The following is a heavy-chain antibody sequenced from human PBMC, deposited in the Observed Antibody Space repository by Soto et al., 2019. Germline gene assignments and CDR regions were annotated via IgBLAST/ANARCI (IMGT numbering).Heavy chain of an antibody. V-gene: IGHV4-39*01. D-gene: IGHD3-9*01. Sequence: SETLSLTCTVSGGSISSSSYYWGWVRQPPGKGLEWIGSIYYSGSTYYNPSLKGRVTISVDTSKNQFSLKLSSVTAADTAVYYCAGHILTGYYTSGSNWFDPWGQGTLVTVSS. CDR3: AGHILTGYYTSGSNWFDP. J-gene: IGHJ5*02. CDR2: IYYSGST. CDR1: GGSISSSSYY.